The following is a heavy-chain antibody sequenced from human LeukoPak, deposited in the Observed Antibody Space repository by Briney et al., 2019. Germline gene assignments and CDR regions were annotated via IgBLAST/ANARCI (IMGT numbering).Heavy chain of an antibody. CDR2: IYYSGST. CDR3: ARRGYCSSTSCYEYWFDP. V-gene: IGHV4-39*01. D-gene: IGHD2-2*01. CDR1: GGSISSSSYY. J-gene: IGHJ5*02. Sequence: SETLSLTCTVSGGSISSSSYYWGWIRQPPGKGLEWIGVIYYSGSTYYNPSLKSRLTISVDTSKNQFSLKLSSVTATDTAVYYCARRGYCSSTSCYEYWFDPWGQGTLVTVSS.